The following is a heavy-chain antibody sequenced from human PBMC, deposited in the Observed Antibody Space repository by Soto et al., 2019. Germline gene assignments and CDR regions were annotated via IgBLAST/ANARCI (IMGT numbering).Heavy chain of an antibody. CDR3: ARDPYYYDRSGYYGFDY. CDR2: ISSSSSTI. V-gene: IGHV3-48*01. J-gene: IGHJ4*02. Sequence: GGSLRLSYAASGFTFSYYSMNWVRQAPGKGLEWVSYISSSSSTIYYADSVKGRFTISRDNAKNSLYLQMNSLRGEDTAVYYCARDPYYYDRSGYYGFDYWGQGTLVTVS. CDR1: GFTFSYYS. D-gene: IGHD3-22*01.